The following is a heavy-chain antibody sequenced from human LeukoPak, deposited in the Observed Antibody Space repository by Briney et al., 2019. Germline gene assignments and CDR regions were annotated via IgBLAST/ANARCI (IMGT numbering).Heavy chain of an antibody. CDR2: ISYDGSNK. Sequence: PGGSLRLSCAASGFFFSNAWMSWVRQAPGKGLEWVAVISYDGSNKYYADSVKGRFTISRDNSKNTLYLQMNSLRAEDTAVYYCARDGERLEVAGPGYYFDYWGQGTLVTVSS. J-gene: IGHJ4*02. CDR1: GFFFSNAW. D-gene: IGHD1-1*01. V-gene: IGHV3-30-3*01. CDR3: ARDGERLEVAGPGYYFDY.